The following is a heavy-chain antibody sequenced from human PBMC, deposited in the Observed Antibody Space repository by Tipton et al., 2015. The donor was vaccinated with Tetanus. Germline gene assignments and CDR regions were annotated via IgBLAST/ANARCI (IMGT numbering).Heavy chain of an antibody. D-gene: IGHD7-27*01. CDR1: GHSFTKYW. CDR2: IYPDDSDT. J-gene: IGHJ2*01. Sequence: QSGAEVKKPGESLKISCKGSGHSFTKYWIAWVRQMPGKGLEWMGLIYPDDSDTRYSPSFQGQVTISVDKSITTAYLQWSSLKASDTAMYYCTRRLGPFTGDQIWHFDLWGRGTLVTVSS. V-gene: IGHV5-51*01. CDR3: TRRLGPFTGDQIWHFDL.